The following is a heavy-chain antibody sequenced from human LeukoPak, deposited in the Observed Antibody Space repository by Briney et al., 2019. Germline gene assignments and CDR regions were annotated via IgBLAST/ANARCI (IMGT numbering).Heavy chain of an antibody. CDR1: GGSISSGDYF. CDR2: MYYSGST. J-gene: IGHJ5*02. V-gene: IGHV4-30-4*01. CDR3: ARPYYYDSRIDP. D-gene: IGHD3-22*01. Sequence: PSETLSLTCTVSGGSISSGDYFWSWIRQPPGKGLEWIAYMYYSGSTYYNPSLKCRVTMSADTSKNQFSLKLSSVTAADTAGYYCARPYYYDSRIDPWGQGTLVTVSS.